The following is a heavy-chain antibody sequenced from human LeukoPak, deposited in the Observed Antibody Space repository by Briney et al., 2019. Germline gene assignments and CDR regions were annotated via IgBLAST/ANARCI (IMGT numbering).Heavy chain of an antibody. D-gene: IGHD3-10*01. CDR1: GFTFSSYA. CDR3: AKDYFLIDY. V-gene: IGHV3-23*01. J-gene: IGHJ4*02. Sequence: GGSLRLSCAASGFTFSSYAMSWVRQAPGKGLEWVSTLAGSGASTYYADSVKGRFTISRDNSKNTLYLQMNSLRAEDTAVYYCAKDYFLIDYWGQGTLVTVSS. CDR2: LAGSGAST.